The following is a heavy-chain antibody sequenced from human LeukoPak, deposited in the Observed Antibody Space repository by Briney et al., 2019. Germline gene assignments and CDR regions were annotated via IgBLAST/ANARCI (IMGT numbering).Heavy chain of an antibody. CDR1: GFTFSNYS. D-gene: IGHD3-10*01. J-gene: IGHJ4*02. CDR2: ISSNIIPK. Sequence: GGSLRLSCGASGFTFSNYSINWVRQAPGKGLEGVSFISSNIIPKYYADSVKGRFTISRDDAKSSLYLQVSSLRVEDTAVYYCARDAYASGSHDYWGQGTLVTVSS. CDR3: ARDAYASGSHDY. V-gene: IGHV3-48*04.